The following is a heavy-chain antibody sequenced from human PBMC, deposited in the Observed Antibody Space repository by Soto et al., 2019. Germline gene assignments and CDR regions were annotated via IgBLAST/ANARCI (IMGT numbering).Heavy chain of an antibody. D-gene: IGHD6-19*01. CDR3: AGKQAVAWGY. CDR1: GGSISSSSYY. V-gene: IGHV4-39*01. J-gene: IGHJ4*02. CDR2: IYYSGST. Sequence: PSETLSLTCTVSGGSISSSSYYWGWIRQPPGKWLEWIGSIYYSGSTYYNPSLKSRVTISVDTSKNQFSLKLSSVTAADTAVYYCAGKQAVAWGYWGQGTLVTVPS.